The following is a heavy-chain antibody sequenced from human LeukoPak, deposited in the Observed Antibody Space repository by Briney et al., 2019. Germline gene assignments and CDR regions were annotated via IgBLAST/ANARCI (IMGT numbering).Heavy chain of an antibody. Sequence: ASVKVSCKASGYSFTSYGISWVRLAPGQGLEWMGWISAYNGNTNYAQKFRGRVTLTTDTSTSTAYMELRSLRSDDTAVYYCARPEVGDGHDAFDIWGQGTLVTVSS. CDR1: GYSFTSYG. CDR2: ISAYNGNT. V-gene: IGHV1-18*01. D-gene: IGHD1-26*01. J-gene: IGHJ3*02. CDR3: ARPEVGDGHDAFDI.